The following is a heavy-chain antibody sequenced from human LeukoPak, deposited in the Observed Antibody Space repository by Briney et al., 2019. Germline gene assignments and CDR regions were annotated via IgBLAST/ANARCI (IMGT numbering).Heavy chain of an antibody. CDR2: ISSSGANA. J-gene: IGHJ3*02. D-gene: IGHD1-26*01. CDR3: AIDAWELPLDAFDI. V-gene: IGHV3-23*01. Sequence: GGSLTLSCAASGFTFRDAAMTWVRQAPGKGLEWVSLISSSGANAYYADSVKGRFTISRDNSKNTLYLQMNSLRDEDTAVYYCAIDAWELPLDAFDIWGQGTMVTVSS. CDR1: GFTFRDAA.